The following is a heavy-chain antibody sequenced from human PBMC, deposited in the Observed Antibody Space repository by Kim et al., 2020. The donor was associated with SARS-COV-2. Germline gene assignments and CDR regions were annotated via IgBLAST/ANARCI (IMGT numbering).Heavy chain of an antibody. J-gene: IGHJ4*02. V-gene: IGHV3-11*04. D-gene: IGHD3-10*01. Sequence: GGSLRLSCAASGFTFSDPYMSWVRQAPGKGLEWVSYISGSGDAKYYADSVKGRFTVSRDNAKNSLYLQMSSLRAEDTAMYYCTRELYYFGSSNWGQGTLVTVSS. CDR1: GFTFSDPY. CDR3: TRELYYFGSSN. CDR2: ISGSGDAK.